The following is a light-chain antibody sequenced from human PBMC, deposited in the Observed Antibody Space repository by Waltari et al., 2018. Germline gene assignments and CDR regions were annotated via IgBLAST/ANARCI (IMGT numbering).Light chain of an antibody. Sequence: QSALTQPASVSWSPGQSITISCTGTSSDVGFYNYVSWYQQHPGKAPKLIIYDVSERPSGVSDRFSGSKSGNTASLTISGLQAEDEADYYCNSYTGSSSWVFGGGTKLTVL. CDR1: SSDVGFYNY. J-gene: IGLJ3*02. CDR2: DVS. CDR3: NSYTGSSSWV. V-gene: IGLV2-14*01.